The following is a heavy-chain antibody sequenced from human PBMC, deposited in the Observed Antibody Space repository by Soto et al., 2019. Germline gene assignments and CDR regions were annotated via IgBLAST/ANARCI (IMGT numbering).Heavy chain of an antibody. CDR2: ISAYNGNS. V-gene: IGHV1-18*01. Sequence: GASVKVSCKASGYTFTSYRISWVRQAPGQGLDWMGWISAYNGNSNLAQKLQGRVNMTTGTSTSTAYMELRSLRSDDTAVYYCASYYYGSGSMGYYYGMDVWGQGTTVTVSS. D-gene: IGHD3-10*01. J-gene: IGHJ6*02. CDR3: ASYYYGSGSMGYYYGMDV. CDR1: GYTFTSYR.